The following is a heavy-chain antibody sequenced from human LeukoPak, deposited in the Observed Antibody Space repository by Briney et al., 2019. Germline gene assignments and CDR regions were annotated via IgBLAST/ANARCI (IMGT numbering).Heavy chain of an antibody. CDR1: GYSISSGYY. Sequence: SETLSLTCTVSGYSISSGYYWGWIRQPAGKGLEWIGLIYSSGSTSYNPSLKSRVTMSVDTSKKQFSLRLSSVTAADTAVYYXARTPIYYFDNSGYYNWGQGTLVTVSS. V-gene: IGHV4-4*07. CDR2: IYSSGST. J-gene: IGHJ4*02. CDR3: ARTPIYYFDNSGYYN. D-gene: IGHD3-22*01.